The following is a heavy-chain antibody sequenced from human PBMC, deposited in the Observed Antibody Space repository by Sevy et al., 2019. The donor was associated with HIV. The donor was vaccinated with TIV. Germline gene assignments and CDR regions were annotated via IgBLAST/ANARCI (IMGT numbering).Heavy chain of an antibody. CDR2: IGYDGDTK. CDR1: GVTFSYYD. CDR3: AKNTAAAGIGGFDY. D-gene: IGHD6-13*01. Sequence: GGSLRLSCAASGVTFSYYDMHWVRQAPGKGLEWVASIGYDGDTKYFEDSVKGRFTISRDTSKNTLYLQMNSLRTEDTAFYYCAKNTAAAGIGGFDYWGQGTLVTVSS. V-gene: IGHV3-30*02. J-gene: IGHJ4*02.